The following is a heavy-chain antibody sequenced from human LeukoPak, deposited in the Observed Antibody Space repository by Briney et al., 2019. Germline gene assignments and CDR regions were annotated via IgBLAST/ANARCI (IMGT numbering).Heavy chain of an antibody. CDR3: ACGYCSSTSCRYGMDV. Sequence: ASVKVSCKASGGTFSSYAISWVRQAAGQGPEWMGGIIPIFGTANYAQKFQGRVTITADKSTSTAYMELSSLRSEDTAVYYCACGYCSSTSCRYGMDVWGKGTTVTVSS. D-gene: IGHD2-2*03. J-gene: IGHJ6*04. V-gene: IGHV1-69*06. CDR2: IIPIFGTA. CDR1: GGTFSSYA.